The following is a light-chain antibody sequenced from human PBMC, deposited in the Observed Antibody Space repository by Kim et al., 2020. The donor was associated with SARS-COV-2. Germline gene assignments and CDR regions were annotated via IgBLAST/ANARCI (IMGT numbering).Light chain of an antibody. CDR1: QSISSW. Sequence: ATVGDRVALTGRARQSISSWLSRYQQKPGKAPNLLINKASSLESGVPARCSGRGSGTEFTLTLSSLQPDDFATYYCQQYNSSPVTFGGGTKLEI. CDR3: QQYNSSPVT. CDR2: KAS. V-gene: IGKV1-5*03. J-gene: IGKJ4*01.